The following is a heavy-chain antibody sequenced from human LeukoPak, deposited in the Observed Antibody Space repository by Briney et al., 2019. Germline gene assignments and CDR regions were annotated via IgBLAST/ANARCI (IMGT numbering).Heavy chain of an antibody. V-gene: IGHV3-23*01. CDR3: ARDFSPRDYVPLDY. D-gene: IGHD4-17*01. Sequence: PGGSLRLSCAASGFTFSSYAMSWVRQAPGKGLEWVSAISGSGGSTYYADSVKGRFTISRDNSKNTLYLQMNSLRAEDTAVYYCARDFSPRDYVPLDYWGQGTLVTVSS. CDR2: ISGSGGST. J-gene: IGHJ4*02. CDR1: GFTFSSYA.